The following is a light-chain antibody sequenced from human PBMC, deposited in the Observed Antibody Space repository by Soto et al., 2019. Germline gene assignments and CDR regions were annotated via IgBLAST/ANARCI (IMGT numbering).Light chain of an antibody. J-gene: IGKJ1*01. CDR1: QSVSSD. V-gene: IGKV3-15*01. Sequence: EIVMMQSPATLSVSPGERATLSCRASQSVSSDLAWYQQKPGQAPRLLIYGASTRATGIPDRFSGSGSGTEFTLTISGLQSEDFAVYYCQQYNNWPPWTVGQGTKVDI. CDR3: QQYNNWPPWT. CDR2: GAS.